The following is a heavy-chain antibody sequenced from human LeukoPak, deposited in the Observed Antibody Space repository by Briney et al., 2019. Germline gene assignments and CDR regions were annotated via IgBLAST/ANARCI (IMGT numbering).Heavy chain of an antibody. Sequence: ASVKVSCKASGYTFTSYDINWVRQATGQGLEWMGWMNPNSGNTGYAQKFQGRVTMTRNTSISTAYMELSSLRSEDTAVYYCALSGYSSSWYAKKPSGVFDYWGQGTLVTVSS. CDR3: ALSGYSSSWYAKKPSGVFDY. J-gene: IGHJ4*02. D-gene: IGHD6-13*01. CDR1: GYTFTSYD. CDR2: MNPNSGNT. V-gene: IGHV1-8*01.